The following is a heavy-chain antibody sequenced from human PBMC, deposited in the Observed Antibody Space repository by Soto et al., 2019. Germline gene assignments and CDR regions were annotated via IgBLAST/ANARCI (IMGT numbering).Heavy chain of an antibody. CDR1: GGSISSGGYY. CDR2: IYYSGST. J-gene: IGHJ4*02. D-gene: IGHD2-2*01. CDR3: ARGGKSVGGYCISTSCYVFDY. Sequence: QVQLQESGPGLVKPSQTLSLTCTVSGGSISSGGYYWSWIRQHPGKGLEWIGYIYYSGSTYYNPYLKRRVTISVDTSKNQFSLKLSSVTAADTAVYYCARGGKSVGGYCISTSCYVFDYWGQGTLVTVSS. V-gene: IGHV4-31*03.